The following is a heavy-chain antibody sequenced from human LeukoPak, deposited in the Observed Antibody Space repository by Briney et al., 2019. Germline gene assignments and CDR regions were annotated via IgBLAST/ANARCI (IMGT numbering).Heavy chain of an antibody. Sequence: TGGSLRLSCAASGFTFSSYWMSWVRQVPGKRLEWVANINQDGSVMYYVDSVEGRFTISRDNAKNSLYLQMNTLRAEDTAVYYCVKGGQYSSSSHFDYWGQGTLVTVSS. D-gene: IGHD6-6*01. V-gene: IGHV3-7*04. CDR3: VKGGQYSSSSHFDY. CDR2: INQDGSVM. CDR1: GFTFSSYW. J-gene: IGHJ4*02.